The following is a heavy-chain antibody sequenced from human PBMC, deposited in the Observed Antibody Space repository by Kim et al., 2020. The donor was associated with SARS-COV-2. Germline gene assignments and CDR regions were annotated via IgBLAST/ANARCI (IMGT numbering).Heavy chain of an antibody. Sequence: SETLSLTCTVSGGSISSSNYFWHWIRQTPGKELEWIGTVYYSGSTCYHPSLKSRVTISVDTSKTQFSLKLTSVTAADTAAYYCARQRSGSSWFDYWGRGT. CDR3: ARQRSGSSWFDY. J-gene: IGHJ4*02. CDR1: GGSISSSNYF. V-gene: IGHV4-39*01. CDR2: VYYSGST. D-gene: IGHD6-13*01.